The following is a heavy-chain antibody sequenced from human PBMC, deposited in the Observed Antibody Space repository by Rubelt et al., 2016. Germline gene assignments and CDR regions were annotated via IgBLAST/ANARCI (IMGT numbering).Heavy chain of an antibody. CDR2: IYYSGST. D-gene: IGHD2-15*01. J-gene: IGHJ5*02. CDR3: ARGSRCGSCYLSSWFDP. V-gene: IGHV4-59*12. Sequence: GKGLEWIGYIYYSGSTNYNPSLKSRVTISVDTSKNQFSLKLSSVTAADTAVYYCARGSRCGSCYLSSWFDPWGQGTLVTVSS.